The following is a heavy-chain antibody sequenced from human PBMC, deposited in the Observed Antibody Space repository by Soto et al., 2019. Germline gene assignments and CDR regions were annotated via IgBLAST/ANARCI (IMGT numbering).Heavy chain of an antibody. CDR3: AKDTGPN. J-gene: IGHJ4*02. Sequence: GGSLRLSCAASGFTFDNYAMHWVRQAPGKGLEWVSGISWNSNTIAYADSVKGRFTISRDNAKNSLYLQMDSLRAEDTAFYYCAKDTGPNWGQGTLVTVSS. CDR1: GFTFDNYA. CDR2: ISWNSNTI. V-gene: IGHV3-9*01.